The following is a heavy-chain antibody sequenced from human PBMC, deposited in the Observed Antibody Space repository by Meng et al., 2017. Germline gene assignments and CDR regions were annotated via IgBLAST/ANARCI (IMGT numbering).Heavy chain of an antibody. CDR3: ASGSITMVRGEPYYYYGMDV. J-gene: IGHJ6*02. V-gene: IGHV1-18*01. D-gene: IGHD3-10*01. CDR2: ISAYNGNT. Sequence: ASVKVSCKASGYTFTSYGISWVRQAPGQGLEWMGWISAYNGNTNYAQKLQGRVTMTTDTSTSTAYMELRSLRSDDTAVYYCASGSITMVRGEPYYYYGMDVWGQGTTVTSP. CDR1: GYTFTSYG.